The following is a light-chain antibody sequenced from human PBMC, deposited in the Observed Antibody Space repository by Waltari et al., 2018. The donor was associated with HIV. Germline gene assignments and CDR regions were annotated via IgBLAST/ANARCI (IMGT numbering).Light chain of an antibody. V-gene: IGLV2-14*01. J-gene: IGLJ2*01. Sequence: QSALTQPASVSGSPGQSLTISCPGTSSDVGGYNYVSWYQQHPGKAPKPMIYDVSNRPSGVSNRFSGSKSGNTASLTISGLQAEDEADYYCSSYTSSSTLGVFGGGTKLTVL. CDR3: SSYTSSSTLGV. CDR2: DVS. CDR1: SSDVGGYNY.